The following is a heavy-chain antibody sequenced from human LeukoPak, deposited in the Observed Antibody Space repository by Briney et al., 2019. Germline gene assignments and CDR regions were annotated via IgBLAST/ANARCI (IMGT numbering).Heavy chain of an antibody. CDR3: ARAGAYDAFDI. D-gene: IGHD2-21*01. J-gene: IGHJ3*02. V-gene: IGHV3-53*04. CDR1: GFSVNSNY. CDR2: IYSGGST. Sequence: GGSLRLSCAASGFSVNSNYMSWVRQAPGKGLEWVLVIYSGGSTYYADSVKGRFTISRHISKNTLYLQMNSLRAEDTAVYYCARAGAYDAFDIWGQGTMVTVSS.